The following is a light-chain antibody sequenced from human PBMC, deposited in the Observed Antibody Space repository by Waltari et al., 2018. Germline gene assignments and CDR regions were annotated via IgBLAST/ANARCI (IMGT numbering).Light chain of an antibody. CDR1: QSIGRY. V-gene: IGKV3-20*01. Sequence: EIVLTQSPGTLPLSPGERATLSCRASQSIGRYLVWYQQKPGQAPRLLIYAASSRATGIPDRFSGSGSGTDFTLTISGLEPEDFAVYYCQNHERLPATFGQGTKVEIK. CDR2: AAS. J-gene: IGKJ1*01. CDR3: QNHERLPAT.